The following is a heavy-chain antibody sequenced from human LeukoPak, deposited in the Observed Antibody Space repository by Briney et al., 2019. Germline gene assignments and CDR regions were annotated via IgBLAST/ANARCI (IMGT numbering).Heavy chain of an antibody. J-gene: IGHJ4*02. CDR2: ISPSAYST. CDR3: ARGFRNGPFDC. D-gene: IGHD2-8*01. Sequence: GGSLRLSCAASEFTFSDHYMTWIRQSPGKGLEWISYISPSAYSTYYADSVKGRFTITRDNAKNSHFLQMSSLRVDDTALYYCARGFRNGPFDCWGQGTLVTVSS. CDR1: EFTFSDHY. V-gene: IGHV3-11*01.